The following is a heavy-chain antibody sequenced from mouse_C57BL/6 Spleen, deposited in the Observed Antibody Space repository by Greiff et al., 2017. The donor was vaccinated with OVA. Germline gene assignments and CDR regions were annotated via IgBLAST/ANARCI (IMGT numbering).Heavy chain of an antibody. J-gene: IGHJ2*01. D-gene: IGHD2-2*01. CDR1: GYTFTSYW. V-gene: IGHV1-64*01. CDR2: IHPNSGST. Sequence: QVQPQQPGAELVKPGASVKLSCKASGYTFTSYWMHWVKQRPGQGLEWIGMIHPNSGSTNYNEKFKSKATLTVDKSSSTAYMQLSSLTSEDSAVYYCAAMVTTILDFDYWGQGTTLTVSS. CDR3: AAMVTTILDFDY.